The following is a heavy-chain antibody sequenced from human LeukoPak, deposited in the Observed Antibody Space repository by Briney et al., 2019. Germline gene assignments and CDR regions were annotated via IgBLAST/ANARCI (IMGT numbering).Heavy chain of an antibody. D-gene: IGHD5-18*01. CDR2: IYYSGST. J-gene: IGHJ4*02. V-gene: IGHV4-59*01. CDR3: ARGWAARPYFDY. CDR1: GGSISSYY. Sequence: SETLSLTCTVSGGSISSYYWSWIRQPPGKGLEWIGYIYYSGSTNYNPSLKSRVTISVDTSKNQFSLKLSSVTAADTAVYYYARGWAARPYFDYWGQGTLVTVSS.